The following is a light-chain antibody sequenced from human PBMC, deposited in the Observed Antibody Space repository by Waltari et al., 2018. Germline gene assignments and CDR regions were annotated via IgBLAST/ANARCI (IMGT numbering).Light chain of an antibody. V-gene: IGKV1-39*01. CDR2: AAS. J-gene: IGKJ4*01. Sequence: DIQMTQSPSSLSASVGDRVTITCRASRDITNYVNWYQQRPGLAPKLLIYAASTLQGGVPTRFSGSGSGTDFTLTISSLQIEDFATYYCQQSHRAPLAFGGGTRLEI. CDR1: RDITNY. CDR3: QQSHRAPLA.